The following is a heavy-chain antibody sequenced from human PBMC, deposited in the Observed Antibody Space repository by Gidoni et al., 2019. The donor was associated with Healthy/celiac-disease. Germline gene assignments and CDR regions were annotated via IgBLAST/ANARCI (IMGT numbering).Heavy chain of an antibody. CDR2: IKQDGSEK. D-gene: IGHD4-17*01. V-gene: IGHV3-7*05. CDR3: ARELSTVTNLGDSAVDY. Sequence: EVQLVESGGGLVQPGWSLRLSCAASGFTFSSYWMSWVRQAPGKGLEWVANIKQDGSEKYYVDSVKGRFTISRDNAKNSLYLQMNSLRAEDTAVYYCARELSTVTNLGDSAVDYWGQGTLVTVSS. J-gene: IGHJ4*02. CDR1: GFTFSSYW.